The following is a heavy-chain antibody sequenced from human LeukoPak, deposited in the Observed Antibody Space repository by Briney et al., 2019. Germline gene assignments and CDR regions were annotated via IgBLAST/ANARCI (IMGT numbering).Heavy chain of an antibody. Sequence: PGGSLRLSCAASGLTLSRDAMHWVRQAPGKGLEWVAVISHDGSNKNYGDSVKGRFTISRDNSKNTLYLQMNSLRAEDTAVYYCARRGRSGYYTYSWFDPWGQGTLVTVSS. CDR3: ARRGRSGYYTYSWFDP. J-gene: IGHJ5*02. CDR1: GLTLSRDA. CDR2: ISHDGSNK. V-gene: IGHV3-30*01. D-gene: IGHD3-3*01.